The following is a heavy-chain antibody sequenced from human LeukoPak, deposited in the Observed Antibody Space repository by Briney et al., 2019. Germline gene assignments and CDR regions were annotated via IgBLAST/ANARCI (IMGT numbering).Heavy chain of an antibody. CDR1: GFTFTIFG. CDR3: ARDRVWFGDGHAFDI. J-gene: IGHJ3*02. V-gene: IGHV3-30*03. Sequence: PGGSLRLSCAASGFTFTIFGLNWVRQAPGKGLEWVAVISSDGTNKYDADSVKGRFTISRDNSKNTLYLQMNSLRAEDTAVYYCARDRVWFGDGHAFDIWGQGTMVTVSS. CDR2: ISSDGTNK. D-gene: IGHD3-10*01.